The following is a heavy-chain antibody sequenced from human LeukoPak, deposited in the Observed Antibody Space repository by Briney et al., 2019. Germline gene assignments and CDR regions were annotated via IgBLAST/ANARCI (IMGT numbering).Heavy chain of an antibody. CDR1: GYSISSGYY. Sequence: PSETLSLTCTVSGYSISSGYYWGWIRQPPGKGLEWIGSIYHSGSTYYNPSLKSRVTISVDTSKNQFSLKLSSVTAADTAVYYRAREVVVILEGFDYWGQGTLVTVSS. J-gene: IGHJ4*02. CDR3: AREVVVILEGFDY. D-gene: IGHD3-22*01. V-gene: IGHV4-38-2*02. CDR2: IYHSGST.